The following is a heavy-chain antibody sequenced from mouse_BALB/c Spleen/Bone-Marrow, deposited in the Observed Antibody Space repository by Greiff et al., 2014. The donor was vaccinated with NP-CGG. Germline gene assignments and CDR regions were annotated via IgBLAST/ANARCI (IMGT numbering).Heavy chain of an antibody. D-gene: IGHD1-1*01. Sequence: VQLQQPGGDLVKPGGSLKLFCAASGFTFSGFGMSWVRQSPDKRLEWVATIGVGGTYTYYPDSVKGRFTISRDNAKNTLYLRMSSLKSEDTAMYYCARPFTTVVATVFAYWGQGTLVTVSA. V-gene: IGHV5-6*01. CDR2: IGVGGTYT. CDR1: GFTFSGFG. J-gene: IGHJ3*01. CDR3: ARPFTTVVATVFAY.